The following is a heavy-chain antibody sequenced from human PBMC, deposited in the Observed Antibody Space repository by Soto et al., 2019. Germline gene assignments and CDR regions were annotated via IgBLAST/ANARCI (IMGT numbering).Heavy chain of an antibody. J-gene: IGHJ6*02. D-gene: IGHD6-6*01. CDR3: AKDPSIAARYYYYYGMDV. CDR2: ISGSGGST. Sequence: EVQLLESGGGLVQPGGSLRLSCAASGFTFSSYAMSWVRQAPGKGLEWVSAISGSGGSTYYADSVKGRFTISRDNSKNPLYLQMNSLRAEDTAVYYCAKDPSIAARYYYYYGMDVWGQGTTVTVSS. CDR1: GFTFSSYA. V-gene: IGHV3-23*01.